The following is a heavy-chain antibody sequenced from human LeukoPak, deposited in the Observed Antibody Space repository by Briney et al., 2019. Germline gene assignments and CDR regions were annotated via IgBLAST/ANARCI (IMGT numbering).Heavy chain of an antibody. J-gene: IGHJ6*04. CDR3: ARELRYSTNYSYYYGMDV. CDR2: IHYSGRT. D-gene: IGHD3-9*01. CDR1: GGSISSDGYY. Sequence: SETLSLTCSVSGGSISSDGYYWSWIRQHPGKGLEWIGYIHYSGRTYYNPSLKSRVMVSVDTSKNQFSLRLSSVTAADPAVYYCARELRYSTNYSYYYGMDVWGKGTTVTVSS. V-gene: IGHV4-31*03.